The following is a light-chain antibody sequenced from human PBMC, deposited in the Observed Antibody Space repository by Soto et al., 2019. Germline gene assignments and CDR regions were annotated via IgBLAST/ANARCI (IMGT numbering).Light chain of an antibody. CDR2: DVN. J-gene: IGLJ2*01. Sequence: QSALTQPASVSEFPGQSVTISCIGTSSDVGAYNYVSWYQQHPGKAPKLIIFDVNRRPSGISNRFSGSKSGNTASPTVSGLQADDEADYYCSSFTVMNTQVFGGGTKLTVL. CDR1: SSDVGAYNY. V-gene: IGLV2-14*03. CDR3: SSFTVMNTQV.